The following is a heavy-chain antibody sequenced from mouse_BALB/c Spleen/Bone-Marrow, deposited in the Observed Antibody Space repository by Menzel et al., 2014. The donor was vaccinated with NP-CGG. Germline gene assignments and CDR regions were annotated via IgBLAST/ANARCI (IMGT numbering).Heavy chain of an antibody. CDR1: GFNIKDTY. Sequence: EVQLQQSEAELVKPGASVKLSCTASGFNIKDTYMHWVKQRPEQGLEWIGRIDPANGNTKYDPKFQDKATITTDTSSNTASLQLSSLTSEDAAVYYCARDDYDDYYAMDYWGQGTSVTVSS. J-gene: IGHJ4*01. CDR3: ARDDYDDYYAMDY. CDR2: IDPANGNT. D-gene: IGHD2-4*01. V-gene: IGHV14-3*02.